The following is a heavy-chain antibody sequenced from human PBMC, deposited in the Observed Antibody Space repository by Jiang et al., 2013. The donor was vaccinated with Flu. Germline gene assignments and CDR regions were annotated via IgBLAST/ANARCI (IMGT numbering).Heavy chain of an antibody. V-gene: IGHV2-5*01. D-gene: IGHD6-6*01. CDR3: ARSCKAAPGLYYYYGMDV. CDR1: GFSLSTSGVG. Sequence: KPTQTLTLTCTFSGFSLSTSGVGVGWIRQPPGKALEWLALIYWNDDKRYSPSLKSRLTITKDTSKNQVVLTMTNMDPVDTATYYCARSCKAAPGLYYYYGMDVWGQGTTVTVSS. CDR2: IYWNDDK. J-gene: IGHJ6*02.